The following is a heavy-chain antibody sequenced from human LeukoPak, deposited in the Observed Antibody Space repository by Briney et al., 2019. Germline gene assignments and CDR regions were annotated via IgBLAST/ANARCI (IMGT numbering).Heavy chain of an antibody. Sequence: SETLSLTCTVSGGSISSYYWSWIRQPPGKGLEWIGYIYYSGSTNYNPSLKSRVTISVDTSKNQFSLKLSSVTATDTAVYYCARSLQWLVNYWGQGTLVTVSS. V-gene: IGHV4-59*08. CDR3: ARSLQWLVNY. J-gene: IGHJ4*02. D-gene: IGHD6-19*01. CDR1: GGSISSYY. CDR2: IYYSGST.